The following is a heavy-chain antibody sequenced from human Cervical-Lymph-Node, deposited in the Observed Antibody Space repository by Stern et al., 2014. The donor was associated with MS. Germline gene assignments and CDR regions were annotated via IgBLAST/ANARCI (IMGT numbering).Heavy chain of an antibody. V-gene: IGHV2-70*04. CDR1: GFSLVTSGVR. J-gene: IGHJ4*02. Sequence: QVTLRESGPALVKPTQTLTLTCTFSGFSLVTSGVRVSWIRQPPGKALEWLASIDWEDKTFYNASLMTRLTISKDTSKNQVVRTMTNVDPVDTATYYCARMMGSGYRHYFDYWGQGTPVTVS. CDR2: IDWEDKT. D-gene: IGHD3-3*01. CDR3: ARMMGSGYRHYFDY.